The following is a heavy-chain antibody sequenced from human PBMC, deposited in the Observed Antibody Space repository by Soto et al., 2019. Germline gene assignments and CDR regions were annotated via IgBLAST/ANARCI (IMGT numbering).Heavy chain of an antibody. Sequence: QVQLVESGGGVVQPGRSLRLSCAASGFTFSSYGMHWVRQAPGKGLEWVAVIWYDGSNKYYADSVKGRFTISRDTSKNTLYLQMNSLRAEDTAVYYCARDSGYISGWSDYWGQGTLVTVSS. J-gene: IGHJ4*02. CDR1: GFTFSSYG. V-gene: IGHV3-33*01. CDR2: IWYDGSNK. D-gene: IGHD6-13*01. CDR3: ARDSGYISGWSDY.